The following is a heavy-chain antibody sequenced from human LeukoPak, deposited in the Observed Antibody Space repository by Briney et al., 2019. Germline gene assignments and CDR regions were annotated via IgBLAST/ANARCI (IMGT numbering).Heavy chain of an antibody. CDR1: GFIIVNYD. D-gene: IGHD6-13*01. Sequence: GGALRLSCAARGFIIVNYDRHCVRQAPGKVLVGVSVISGDGRRTLYAASVRGRFNISREKNRQSLSLQMSSLRSEDNALYYWAREREPSGWYDYWGQGPLVSVS. CDR2: ISGDGRRT. J-gene: IGHJ4*02. CDR3: AREREPSGWYDY. V-gene: IGHV3-43*02.